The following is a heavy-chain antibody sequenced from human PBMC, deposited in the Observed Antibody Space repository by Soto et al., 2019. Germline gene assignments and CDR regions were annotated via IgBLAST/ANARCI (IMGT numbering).Heavy chain of an antibody. CDR3: ARGRSVTQAVTYYYYMDV. CDR1: GYTFTDHY. V-gene: IGHV1-2*04. D-gene: IGHD6-25*01. CDR2: INPNSGDT. J-gene: IGHJ6*03. Sequence: QVQLVQSGAEVKKPGASVKVSCKASGYTFTDHYMHWVRQAPGQGLEWMGWINPNSGDTNYAQKLQGWVTMTRDKSISTAYMELSRLRSDDTAVYYCARGRSVTQAVTYYYYMDVWGKGTTVTVSS.